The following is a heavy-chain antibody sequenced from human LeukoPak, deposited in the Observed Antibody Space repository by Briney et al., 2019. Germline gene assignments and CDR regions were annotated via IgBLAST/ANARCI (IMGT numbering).Heavy chain of an antibody. CDR2: ISGSSGII. J-gene: IGHJ4*02. V-gene: IGHV3-48*01. D-gene: IGHD3-22*01. CDR1: GFTLNTYT. Sequence: GRSLRLSCAASGFTLNTYTMNWVRQAPGKGLEWVSYISGSSGIIDYADSVRGRFTISRDNAKKSLYLQMNSLRAEDTAVYYCARGSTYYESSGKVPFDYWGQGTLVTVSS. CDR3: ARGSTYYESSGKVPFDY.